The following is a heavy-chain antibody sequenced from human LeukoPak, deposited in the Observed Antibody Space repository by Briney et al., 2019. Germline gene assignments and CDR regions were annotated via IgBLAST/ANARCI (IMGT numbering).Heavy chain of an antibody. CDR2: INPNSGDT. J-gene: IGHJ1*01. CDR3: ARPDCGGDCRLIQY. V-gene: IGHV1-2*02. Sequence: GASVKVSCKASGYTFTGYYMHWVRQSPGQGLEWMGRINPNSGDTGYAQKFQGRVTMTRDTSINTAYMELSSLRSDDTAVYYCARPDCGGDCRLIQYWGQGTLVTVSS. CDR1: GYTFTGYY. D-gene: IGHD2-21*01.